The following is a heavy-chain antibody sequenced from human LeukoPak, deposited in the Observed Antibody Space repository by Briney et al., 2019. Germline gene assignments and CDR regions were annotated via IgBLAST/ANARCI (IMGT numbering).Heavy chain of an antibody. CDR2: INPNSGGT. CDR3: ARDENGYVWGSFRA. D-gene: IGHD3-16*02. CDR1: GYTFTSYG. V-gene: IGHV1-2*02. Sequence: ASVKVSCKASGYTFTSYGISWVRQAPGQGLEWMGWINPNSGGTNYAQKFQGRVTMTRDTSISTAYMELSRLRSDDTAVYYCARDENGYVWGSFRAWGQGTLVTVSS. J-gene: IGHJ5*02.